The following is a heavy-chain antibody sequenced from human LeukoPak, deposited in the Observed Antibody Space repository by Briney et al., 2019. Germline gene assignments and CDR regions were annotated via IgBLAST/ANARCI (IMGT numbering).Heavy chain of an antibody. Sequence: SETLSLTCAVYGGSFSGYYWSWIRQPPGKGLEWIGEINHSGSTNYNPSLKSRVTISVDTSKNQFSLKLSSVTAADTAVYYYARCTLNWFDPWGQGTLVTVSS. CDR1: GGSFSGYY. J-gene: IGHJ5*02. CDR3: ARCTLNWFDP. CDR2: INHSGST. V-gene: IGHV4-34*01. D-gene: IGHD2-2*01.